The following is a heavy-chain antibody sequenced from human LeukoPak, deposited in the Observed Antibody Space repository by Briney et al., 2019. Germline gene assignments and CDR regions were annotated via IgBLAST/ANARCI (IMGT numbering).Heavy chain of an antibody. CDR1: GFTFSDYY. CDR3: ARDLHYDSSGYFGY. CDR2: ISSSGSTI. V-gene: IGHV3-11*01. D-gene: IGHD3-22*01. J-gene: IGHJ4*02. Sequence: GGSLRLSCAASGFTFSDYYMSWIRQGPRQGQEWVSYISSSGSTIYYADSVKGRFTISRDNAKNSLYLQMNSLRAEDTAVYYCARDLHYDSSGYFGYWGQGTLATVSS.